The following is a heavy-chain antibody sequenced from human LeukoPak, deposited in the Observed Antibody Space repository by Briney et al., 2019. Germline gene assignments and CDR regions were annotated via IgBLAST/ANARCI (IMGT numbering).Heavy chain of an antibody. D-gene: IGHD4-23*01. CDR2: IKQDGREK. J-gene: IGHJ4*02. V-gene: IGHV3-7*01. CDR3: ARGLRWVDY. Sequence: GGSLRLSCAASGFTFSSYGMHWVRQAPGKGLEWVANIKQDGREKYYVDSVKGRFTISRDNAKNSVYLQMNSLRVEDTAVYYCARGLRWVDYWGQGTLVTVSS. CDR1: GFTFSSYG.